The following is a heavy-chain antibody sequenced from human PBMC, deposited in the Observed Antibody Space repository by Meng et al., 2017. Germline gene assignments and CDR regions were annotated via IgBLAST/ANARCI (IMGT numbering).Heavy chain of an antibody. V-gene: IGHV1-69*02. CDR3: ATDYYGSGKSHGY. Sequence: SVKVSCKASGGTFSSYTISWVRQAPGQGLEWMGRIIPILGIANYAQKFQGRVTITADKSTSTAYMELSSLRSEDTAVYYCATDYYGSGKSHGYWGQGTLVTVSS. D-gene: IGHD3-10*01. CDR2: IIPILGIA. CDR1: GGTFSSYT. J-gene: IGHJ4*02.